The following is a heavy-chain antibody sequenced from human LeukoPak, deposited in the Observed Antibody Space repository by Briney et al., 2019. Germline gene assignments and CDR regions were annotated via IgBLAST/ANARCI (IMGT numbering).Heavy chain of an antibody. V-gene: IGHV3-30*03. CDR1: GFTFSSYS. CDR2: ISYDGSNK. J-gene: IGHJ4*02. CDR3: ARDYDFWSGYSYYFDY. Sequence: GGSLRLSCAASGFTFSSYSMNWVRQAPGKGLEWVAVISYDGSNKYYADSVKGRFTISRDNSKNTLYLQMNSLRAEDTAVYYCARDYDFWSGYSYYFDYWGQGTLVTVSS. D-gene: IGHD3-3*01.